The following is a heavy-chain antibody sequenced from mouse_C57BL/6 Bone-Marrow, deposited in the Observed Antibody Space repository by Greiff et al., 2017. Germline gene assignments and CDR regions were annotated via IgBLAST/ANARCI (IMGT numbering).Heavy chain of an antibody. D-gene: IGHD1-1*01. CDR3: ARDYYGSSYAPYAMDY. Sequence: EVMLVESVAELVRPGASVKLSCTASGFNIKNTYMHWVKQRPEQGLEWIGRIDPANGNTKYAPKFQGKATITADTSSNTAYLQLSSLTSEDTAIYYCARDYYGSSYAPYAMDYWGQGTSVTVSS. CDR1: GFNIKNTY. CDR2: IDPANGNT. V-gene: IGHV14-3*01. J-gene: IGHJ4*01.